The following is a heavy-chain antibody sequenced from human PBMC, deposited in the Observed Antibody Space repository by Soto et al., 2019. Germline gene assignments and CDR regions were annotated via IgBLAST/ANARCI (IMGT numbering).Heavy chain of an antibody. CDR1: GFTVSSNY. Sequence: EVQLVESGGGLIQPGGSLILACAASGFTVSSNYMSWVRQAPGTGVEGVSVIYSGGSTYYADSVKGRFTISRDNSKNTLYLQMNSLRAEDTAVYYCARDHSSSSYYDYGMDVWGQGTTVTVSS. J-gene: IGHJ6*02. V-gene: IGHV3-53*01. D-gene: IGHD6-6*01. CDR3: ARDHSSSSYYDYGMDV. CDR2: IYSGGST.